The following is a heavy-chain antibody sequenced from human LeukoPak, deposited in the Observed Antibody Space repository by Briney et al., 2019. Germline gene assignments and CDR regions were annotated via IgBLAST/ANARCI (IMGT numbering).Heavy chain of an antibody. CDR2: IFYTGST. Sequence: PSETLSLTCTASGGSISSYYWSWIRQPPGKGLEWIGYIFYTGSTNYNPSLKSRVTISVLTSKNRFSLKPSSVTAADTAVYYCATLTGGDDAFDIWGQGTMVTVSS. CDR3: ATLTGGDDAFDI. V-gene: IGHV4-59*01. CDR1: GGSISSYY. D-gene: IGHD4-23*01. J-gene: IGHJ3*02.